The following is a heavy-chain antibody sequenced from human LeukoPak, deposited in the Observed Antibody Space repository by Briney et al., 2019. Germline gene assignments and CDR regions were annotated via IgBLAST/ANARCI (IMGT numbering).Heavy chain of an antibody. CDR2: ISGSGGST. CDR3: ARDTHYGSGSPGPV. Sequence: GGSLRLSCAASGFTFRSYGMSWVRQAPGKGLEWVSAISGSGGSTYYADSVKGRFTISRDNAKNSLYLQMNSLRAEDTAVYYCARDTHYGSGSPGPVWGKGTTVTVSS. D-gene: IGHD3-10*01. J-gene: IGHJ6*04. CDR1: GFTFRSYG. V-gene: IGHV3-23*01.